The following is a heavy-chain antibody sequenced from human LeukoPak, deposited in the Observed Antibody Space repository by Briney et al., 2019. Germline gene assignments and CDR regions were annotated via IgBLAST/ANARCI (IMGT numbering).Heavy chain of an antibody. CDR2: IIGRGGNT. Sequence: PGGSLRLSCAASGFTFSSYAMGWVRQAPGKGLEWVSTIIGRGGNTDYADSVKGRFTISRDNSKNTLYLQMNSLRAEDTAVYYCAKDSGNSGWYFDYWGQGTLVTVSS. J-gene: IGHJ4*02. V-gene: IGHV3-23*01. CDR1: GFTFSSYA. D-gene: IGHD6-19*01. CDR3: AKDSGNSGWYFDY.